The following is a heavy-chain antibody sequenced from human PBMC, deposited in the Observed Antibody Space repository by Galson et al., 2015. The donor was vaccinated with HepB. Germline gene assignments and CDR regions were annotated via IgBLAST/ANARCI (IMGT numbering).Heavy chain of an antibody. V-gene: IGHV3-30*18. J-gene: IGHJ6*02. CDR2: ISYDGSNK. CDR1: GFTFSSYG. D-gene: IGHD6-13*01. CDR3: AKDRSSQHLDYYYYYGMDV. Sequence: LRLSCAASGFTFSSYGMHWVRQAPGKGLEWVAVISYDGSNKYYADSVKGRFTISRDNSKNTLYLQMNSLRAEDTAVYYCAKDRSSQHLDYYYYYGMDVWGQGTTVTVSS.